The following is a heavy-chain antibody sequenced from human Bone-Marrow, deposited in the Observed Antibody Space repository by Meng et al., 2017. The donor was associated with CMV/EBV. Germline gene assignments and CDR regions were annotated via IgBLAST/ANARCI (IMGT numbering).Heavy chain of an antibody. Sequence: GGSLRLSCAASGFTFSSYAMNWVRQAPGKGLEWVSSISSSSSYIYYADSVKGRFTISRDNAKNSLYLQMNSLRAEDTAVYYCARRREMSADYYYYGMDVWGQGTTVTVSS. D-gene: IGHD3-3*01. CDR1: GFTFSSYA. V-gene: IGHV3-21*01. J-gene: IGHJ6*02. CDR3: ARRREMSADYYYYGMDV. CDR2: ISSSSSYI.